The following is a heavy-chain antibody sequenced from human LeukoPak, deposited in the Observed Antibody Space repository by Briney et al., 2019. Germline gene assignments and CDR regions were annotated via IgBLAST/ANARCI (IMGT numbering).Heavy chain of an antibody. CDR2: ISGGGSST. D-gene: IGHD6-13*01. J-gene: IGHJ4*02. Sequence: GGSLRLSCAASGFTFSSYAMSWVRQAPGKGMEWVSAISGGGSSTYYADSVKGRFTISRDNSKNTLYLQMNSLRAEDTAIYYCAKGIAAAGPYFDYWGQGTLVTVSS. CDR1: GFTFSSYA. V-gene: IGHV3-23*01. CDR3: AKGIAAAGPYFDY.